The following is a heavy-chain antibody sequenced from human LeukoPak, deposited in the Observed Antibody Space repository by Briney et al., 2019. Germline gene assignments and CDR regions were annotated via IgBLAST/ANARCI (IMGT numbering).Heavy chain of an antibody. CDR2: INHSETT. CDR3: AREGRMSMGIEY. Sequence: PSETLSLTCGVYGGSLRGYFWSWIRQPPGKGLEWIGEINHSETTNFNPSLKSRVTISVDTSKNQFSLKLSSVTAADTAVYFCAREGRMSMGIEYWGQGTPVTVSS. J-gene: IGHJ4*02. V-gene: IGHV4-34*01. D-gene: IGHD4/OR15-4a*01. CDR1: GGSLRGYF.